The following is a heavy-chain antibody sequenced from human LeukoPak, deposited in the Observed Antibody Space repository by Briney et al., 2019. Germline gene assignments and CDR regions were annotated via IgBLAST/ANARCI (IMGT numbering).Heavy chain of an antibody. J-gene: IGHJ3*01. V-gene: IGHV3-53*01. D-gene: IGHD1-26*01. CDR2: IFSGGTT. CDR3: ASRSGGTYVQDAFDV. Sequence: GGSLRLSCAASGFTVSTNYINWVRQAPGKGLEWVSTIFSGGTTYYADSVKGLFTFSRDISKNTLYLQMNSLRAEDTAVYYCASRSGGTYVQDAFDVWGQGTMVTVSS. CDR1: GFTVSTNY.